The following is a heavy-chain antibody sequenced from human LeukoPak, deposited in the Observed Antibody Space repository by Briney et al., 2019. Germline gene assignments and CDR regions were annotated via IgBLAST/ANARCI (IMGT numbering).Heavy chain of an antibody. D-gene: IGHD1-1*01. J-gene: IGHJ4*02. CDR3: ARWGPDWNDY. V-gene: IGHV1-8*03. CDR1: GYTFTSYD. Sequence: APVKISCKASGYTFTSYDINWVRQATGQGLEWMGWMNPNSGNTGYAQKFQGRVTITRNTSISTAYMELSSLRSEDTAVYYCARWGPDWNDYWGQGTLVTVSS. CDR2: MNPNSGNT.